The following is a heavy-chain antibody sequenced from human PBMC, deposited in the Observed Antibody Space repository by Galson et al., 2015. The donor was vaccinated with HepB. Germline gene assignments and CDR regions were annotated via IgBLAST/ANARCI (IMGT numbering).Heavy chain of an antibody. D-gene: IGHD1-26*01. CDR1: GGTFSSYA. V-gene: IGHV1-69*13. J-gene: IGHJ4*02. CDR2: IIPIFGTA. CDR3: ARGGVGATLLSVDY. Sequence: SVKVSCKASGGTFSSYAISWVRQAPGQGLEWMGGIIPIFGTANYAQKFQGRVTITADESTSTAYMELSSLRSEDTAVYYCARGGVGATLLSVDYWGQGTLVTVSS.